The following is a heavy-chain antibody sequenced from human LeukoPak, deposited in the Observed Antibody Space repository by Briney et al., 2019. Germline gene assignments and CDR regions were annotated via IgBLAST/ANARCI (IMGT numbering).Heavy chain of an antibody. D-gene: IGHD5-18*01. Sequence: SETLSLTCAVYGGSFSGYYWSWIRQPPGKGLEWIGEINHSGSTNYNPSLKSRVTISVDTSKNQFSLKLSSVTAADTAVYYCARQGGYSYGLLGYWGQGILVTVSS. CDR1: GGSFSGYY. CDR2: INHSGST. J-gene: IGHJ4*02. CDR3: ARQGGYSYGLLGY. V-gene: IGHV4-34*01.